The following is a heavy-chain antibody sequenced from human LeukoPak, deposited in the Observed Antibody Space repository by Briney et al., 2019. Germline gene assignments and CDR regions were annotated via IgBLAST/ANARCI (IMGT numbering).Heavy chain of an antibody. CDR1: GFTFSSYG. V-gene: IGHV3-30*18. Sequence: PGRSLRLSCAASGFTFSSYGMHWVRQAPGKGLEWVAVISYDGSNKYYADSVKGRFTISRDNSKNTLYLQMNSLRAEDTAVYYCAKDLHGSGSLDCWGQGTLVTVSS. D-gene: IGHD3-10*01. J-gene: IGHJ4*02. CDR3: AKDLHGSGSLDC. CDR2: ISYDGSNK.